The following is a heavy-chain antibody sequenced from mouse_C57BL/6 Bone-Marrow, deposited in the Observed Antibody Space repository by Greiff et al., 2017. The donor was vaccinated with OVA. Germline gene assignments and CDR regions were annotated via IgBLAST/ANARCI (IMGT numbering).Heavy chain of an antibody. J-gene: IGHJ4*01. V-gene: IGHV5-16*01. CDR3: ARDRGNSGAMDY. CDR1: GFTFSDYY. CDR2: INYDGSST. Sequence: EVMLVESEGGLVQPGSSMKLSCTASGFTFSDYYMAWVRQVPEKGLEWVANINYDGSSTYYLDSLKSRFIISRDNAKNILYLQMSSLKSEDTATYDCARDRGNSGAMDYWGQGTSVTVSS. D-gene: IGHD2-1*01.